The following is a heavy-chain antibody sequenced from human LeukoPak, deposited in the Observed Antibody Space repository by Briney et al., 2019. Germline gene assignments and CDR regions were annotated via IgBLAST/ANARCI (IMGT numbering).Heavy chain of an antibody. CDR3: AKDQEVGATTIDY. Sequence: GGSLRLSCAASGFTFSNYGMHWVRQAPGKGLEWVAFIRYDRSNKYYADSVKGRFTISRDNSKNTLYLQMNSLGVEGTAVYYCAKDQEVGATTIDYWGQGTLVTVSS. D-gene: IGHD1-26*01. J-gene: IGHJ4*02. CDR1: GFTFSNYG. V-gene: IGHV3-30*02. CDR2: IRYDRSNK.